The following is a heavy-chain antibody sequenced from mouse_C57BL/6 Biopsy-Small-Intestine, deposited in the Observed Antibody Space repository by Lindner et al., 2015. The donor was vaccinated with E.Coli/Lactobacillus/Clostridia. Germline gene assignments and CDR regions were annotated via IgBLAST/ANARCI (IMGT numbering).Heavy chain of an antibody. CDR2: IYPGDGDT. V-gene: IGHV1-82*01. J-gene: IGHJ1*03. Sequence: VQLQESGPELVKPGASVKISCKVSGYAFSSSWMNWVKQRPGKGLEWIGRIYPGDGDTNYNGKFKGKATLTADKSSSTAYMQLSSLTSEDSAVYFCARLQDYWYFDVWGTGTTVTVSS. CDR3: ARLQDYWYFDV. CDR1: GYAFSSSW.